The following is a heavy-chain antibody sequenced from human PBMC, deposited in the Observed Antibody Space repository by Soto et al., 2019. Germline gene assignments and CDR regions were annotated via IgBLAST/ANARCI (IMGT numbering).Heavy chain of an antibody. CDR2: IYYSGST. Sequence: PSETLSLTCTVSGGPISSYYWSWIRQPPGKGLEWIGYIYYSGSTNYNPSLKSRVTISVDTSKNQFSLKLSSVTAADTAVYYCARDRGTYYYDSSGYYAFDIWGQGTMVPVSS. CDR3: ARDRGTYYYDSSGYYAFDI. D-gene: IGHD3-22*01. J-gene: IGHJ3*02. V-gene: IGHV4-59*01. CDR1: GGPISSYY.